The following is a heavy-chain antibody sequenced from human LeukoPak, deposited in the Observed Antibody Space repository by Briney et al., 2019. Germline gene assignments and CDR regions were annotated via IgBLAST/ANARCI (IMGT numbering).Heavy chain of an antibody. J-gene: IGHJ3*01. CDR1: GFTFSSYA. CDR3: ARSSYSSSSSV. CDR2: ISYDGSNK. D-gene: IGHD6-6*01. Sequence: GGSLRLSCAASGFTFSSYAMHWVRQAPGKGLEWVAVISYDGSNKYYADSVKGRFTISRDNAKNSLYLQINSLRAEDTAVYYCARSSYSSSSSVWGQGTMVTVSS. V-gene: IGHV3-30*04.